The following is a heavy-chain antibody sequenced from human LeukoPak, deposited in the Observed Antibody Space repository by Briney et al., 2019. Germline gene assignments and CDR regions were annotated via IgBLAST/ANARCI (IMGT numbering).Heavy chain of an antibody. Sequence: SETLSLTCTVSGGSISSYYWSWIRQPPGKGLEWIGYMYYSGSTNYNPSLKSRVTISVDTSKNQFSLRLSSVTAADTAVYYCARDEGGYNRVFDYWGQGTLVTVSS. CDR1: GGSISSYY. J-gene: IGHJ4*02. V-gene: IGHV4-59*01. CDR2: MYYSGST. D-gene: IGHD5-24*01. CDR3: ARDEGGYNRVFDY.